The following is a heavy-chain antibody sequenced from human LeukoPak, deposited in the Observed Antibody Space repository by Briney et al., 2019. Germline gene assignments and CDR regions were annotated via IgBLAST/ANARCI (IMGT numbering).Heavy chain of an antibody. CDR2: ISSSGSTI. D-gene: IGHD6-13*01. V-gene: IGHV3-48*03. Sequence: GGSLRLSCAASGFTFSSYEMNWVRQAPGKGLEWVSYISSSGSTIYYADSVKGRFTISRGNAKNSLYLQMNSLRAEDTAVYYCAGSWSPYDAFDIWGQGTMVTVSS. CDR1: GFTFSSYE. J-gene: IGHJ3*02. CDR3: AGSWSPYDAFDI.